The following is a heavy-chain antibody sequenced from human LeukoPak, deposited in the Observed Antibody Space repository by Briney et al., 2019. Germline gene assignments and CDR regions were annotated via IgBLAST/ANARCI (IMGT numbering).Heavy chain of an antibody. CDR2: IIPIFGTA. CDR3: ARSEQQLSYYYYGMDV. D-gene: IGHD6-13*01. J-gene: IGHJ6*02. CDR1: GGTFSSYA. Sequence: ASVKVSCKASGGTFSSYAISWVRQAPGQGLEWMGGIIPIFGTANYAQKFQGRVTITADESTSTAYMELSGLRSEDTAVYYCARSEQQLSYYYYGMDVWGQGTTVTVSS. V-gene: IGHV1-69*13.